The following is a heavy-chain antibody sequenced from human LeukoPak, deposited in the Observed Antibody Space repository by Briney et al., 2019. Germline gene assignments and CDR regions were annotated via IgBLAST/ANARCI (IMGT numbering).Heavy chain of an antibody. Sequence: ASVKVSCKASGYTFNSYGISWVRQAPGQRLEWMGWINAGNGNTKYSQKFQGRVTITRDTSASTAYMELSSLRSEDTAVYYCARGYYYGSGSYYDYWGQGTLVTVSS. CDR3: ARGYYYGSGSYYDY. V-gene: IGHV1-3*01. CDR1: GYTFNSYG. D-gene: IGHD3-10*01. J-gene: IGHJ4*02. CDR2: INAGNGNT.